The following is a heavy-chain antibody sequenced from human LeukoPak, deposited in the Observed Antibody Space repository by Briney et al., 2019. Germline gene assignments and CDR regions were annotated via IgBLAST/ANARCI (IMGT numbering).Heavy chain of an antibody. V-gene: IGHV3-7*01. CDR1: GFPFSSYW. CDR3: ARLTGTTGFDY. CDR2: IKQDGSDK. Sequence: PGGSLGLSCAASGFPFSSYWMSWVRQAPGKGLEWVANIKQDGSDKYYVDSVKGRFTISRDNAKNSLYLQLNSLRADDTAVYYCARLTGTTGFDYWGQGTLVIVSS. D-gene: IGHD1-1*01. J-gene: IGHJ4*02.